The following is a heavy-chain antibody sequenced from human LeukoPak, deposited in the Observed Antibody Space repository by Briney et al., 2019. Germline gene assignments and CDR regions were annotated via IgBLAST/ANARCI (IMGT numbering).Heavy chain of an antibody. V-gene: IGHV4-34*01. CDR3: ARGKQWLAIDY. Sequence: KPSETLSLTCAVYGGSLSNYYWIWIRQPPGKGLEWIGEINHSGSTNYNPSLKSRVTISVDTSKNQFSLKLSSVTAADTAVYYCARGKQWLAIDYWGQGTLVTVSS. J-gene: IGHJ4*02. CDR2: INHSGST. CDR1: GGSLSNYY. D-gene: IGHD6-19*01.